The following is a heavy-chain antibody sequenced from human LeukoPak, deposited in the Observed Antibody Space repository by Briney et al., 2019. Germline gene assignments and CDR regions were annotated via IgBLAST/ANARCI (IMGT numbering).Heavy chain of an antibody. CDR1: GGSFSGYY. Sequence: PSETLSLTCAVYGGSFSGYYWSWIRQPPGKGLEWIGKINHSGSTNYNPSLKSRVTISVDTSKNQFSLNLSSVTAADTAVYCARGVTIVRGTSKHFDYWGQGTLVTVSS. V-gene: IGHV4-34*01. J-gene: IGHJ4*02. CDR3: ARGVTIVRGTSKHFDY. D-gene: IGHD3-10*01. CDR2: INHSGST.